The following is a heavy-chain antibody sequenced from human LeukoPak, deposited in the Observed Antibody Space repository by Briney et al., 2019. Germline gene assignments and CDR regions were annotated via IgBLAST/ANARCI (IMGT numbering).Heavy chain of an antibody. J-gene: IGHJ3*01. CDR1: GGSMSSDH. CDR2: IYYSGRT. CDR3: ARKNFFEL. D-gene: IGHD2/OR15-2a*01. Sequence: SETLSLTCTVWGGSMSSDHSQWIRQPPGKGLEWIGCIYYSGRTYYNPSLKSRVTISVDMSKNQFSLRLTSVTAADTAVYYCARKNFFELWGQGTLVTVSS. V-gene: IGHV4-59*01.